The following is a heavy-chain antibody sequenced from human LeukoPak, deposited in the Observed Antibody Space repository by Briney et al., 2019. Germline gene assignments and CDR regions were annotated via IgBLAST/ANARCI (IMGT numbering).Heavy chain of an antibody. J-gene: IGHJ4*02. D-gene: IGHD5-18*01. Sequence: GSLRLSCAASGFTFSSYSMNWVRQAPGKGLEWVSYISSSSSTIYYADSVKGGFTISRDNAKNSLYLQMNSLRAEDTAVYYCARESRGYSYGFDYWGQGTLVTVSS. V-gene: IGHV3-48*01. CDR3: ARESRGYSYGFDY. CDR2: ISSSSSTI. CDR1: GFTFSSYS.